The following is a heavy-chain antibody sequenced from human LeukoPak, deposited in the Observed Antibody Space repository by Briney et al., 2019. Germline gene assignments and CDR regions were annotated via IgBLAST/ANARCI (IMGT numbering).Heavy chain of an antibody. Sequence: SETLSLTCTVSGGSISSYYWSWIRQPPGKGLEWIGYIYYGGSTNYNPSLKSRVTISVDTSKNQFSLKLSSVTAADTAVYYCASSPGYDSSGYYRYYFDYWGQGTLVTVSS. D-gene: IGHD3-22*01. V-gene: IGHV4-59*08. CDR3: ASSPGYDSSGYYRYYFDY. CDR2: IYYGGST. J-gene: IGHJ4*02. CDR1: GGSISSYY.